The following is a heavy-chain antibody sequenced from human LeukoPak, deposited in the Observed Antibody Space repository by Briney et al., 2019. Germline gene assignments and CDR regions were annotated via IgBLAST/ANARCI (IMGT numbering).Heavy chain of an antibody. CDR1: GFTFSSYS. CDR2: ISSSSSYI. D-gene: IGHD1-26*01. CDR3: ARALPSPLYSGSYADAFDI. Sequence: KPGGSLRLSCAASGFTFSSYSMNWVRQAPGKGLEWVSSISSSSSYIYYADSVKGRFTISRDNAKNSLYLQMNSLRAEDTAVHYCARALPSPLYSGSYADAFDIWGQGTVVTVSS. J-gene: IGHJ3*02. V-gene: IGHV3-21*01.